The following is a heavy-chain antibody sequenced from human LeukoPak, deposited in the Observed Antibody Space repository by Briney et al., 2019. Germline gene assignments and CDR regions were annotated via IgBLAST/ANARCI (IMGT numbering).Heavy chain of an antibody. D-gene: IGHD6-19*01. CDR2: ISRNGGYR. CDR1: GFAFNNYG. Sequence: GRSLRLSCAASGFAFNNYGMHWVRRAPGKGLEWVAVISRNGGYRNYADSVKGRFTISRDNAKNSLYLQMNSLRAEDTAVYYCARAGRQWLVRWGQGTLVTVSS. J-gene: IGHJ4*02. CDR3: ARAGRQWLVR. V-gene: IGHV3-30*03.